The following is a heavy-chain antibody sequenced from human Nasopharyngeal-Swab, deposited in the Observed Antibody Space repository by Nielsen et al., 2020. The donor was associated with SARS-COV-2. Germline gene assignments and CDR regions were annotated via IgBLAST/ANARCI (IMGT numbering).Heavy chain of an antibody. D-gene: IGHD3-16*01. CDR2: TNTDGSST. V-gene: IGHV3-74*01. CDR3: TRSFGGASEY. CDR1: GFTFSTYW. J-gene: IGHJ4*02. Sequence: GESLKTSCAASGFTFSTYWRHWVRQAPGKGLVWVSRTNTDGSSTDYADSVKGRFTISRDNAKNTLYLQMNSLRAEDTAVYYCTRSFGGASEYWGQGTLVTVSS.